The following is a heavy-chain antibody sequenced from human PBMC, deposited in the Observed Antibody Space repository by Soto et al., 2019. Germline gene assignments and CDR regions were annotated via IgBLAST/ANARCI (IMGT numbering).Heavy chain of an antibody. J-gene: IGHJ6*04. V-gene: IGHV1-18*01. D-gene: IGHD3-22*01. CDR2: INGYTGNT. Sequence: QVQLVQSGAEVKKPGASVKVSCKASGYTFTSYGFSWVRQAPGQGLEWMGWINGYTGNTHYAQKFQGTVTMTTDTTTNTAYRGLWTLISEEQSVYYCARSWVTGIVGMDVWGRGTTVPVSS. CDR1: GYTFTSYG. CDR3: ARSWVTGIVGMDV.